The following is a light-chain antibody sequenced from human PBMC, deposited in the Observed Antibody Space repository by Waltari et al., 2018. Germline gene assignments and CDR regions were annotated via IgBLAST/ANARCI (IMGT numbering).Light chain of an antibody. J-gene: IGLJ2*01. Sequence: QSALTQPASVSGSRGQSITISCSGTNTDVGSYKYVSWSQQYSDKAPKLLIYDVSKRPSGVSNRFSGSKSGSTASLTISGLRAEDEADYYCSSSGTSSVVVFGGGTKLTVL. CDR2: DVS. V-gene: IGLV2-14*01. CDR1: NTDVGSYKY. CDR3: SSSGTSSVVV.